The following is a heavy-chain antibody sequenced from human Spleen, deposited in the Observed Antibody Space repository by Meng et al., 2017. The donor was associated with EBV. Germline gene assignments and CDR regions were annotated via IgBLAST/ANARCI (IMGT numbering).Heavy chain of an antibody. Sequence: QVLRPALGPGLVKASGTLSLTCLVSGASHSSANRLSWVRQPPGNGLEWIATIYHRETTDYNPSFNSRVTMSVDKSQSQFSLKLSSVTAADTAVYYCARHWELRSPFTFWGQGILVTVSS. D-gene: IGHD1-7*01. CDR2: IYHRETT. V-gene: IGHV4-4*02. CDR3: ARHWELRSPFTF. CDR1: GASHSSANR. J-gene: IGHJ4*02.